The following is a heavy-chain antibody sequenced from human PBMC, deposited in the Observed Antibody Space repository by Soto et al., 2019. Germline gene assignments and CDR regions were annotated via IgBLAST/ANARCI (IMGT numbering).Heavy chain of an antibody. CDR3: AREDSSGWVYYFDS. V-gene: IGHV4-59*01. D-gene: IGHD6-19*01. CDR2: IYYSGSA. Sequence: PSETLSLTCTVSGGSISSYYWSWIRQPPGKGLEWIGYIYYSGSANYNPSLKSRLTISIDTSKNHFSLNLRSVTAADTAVYYCAREDSSGWVYYFDSWGQGTLVTVSS. J-gene: IGHJ4*02. CDR1: GGSISSYY.